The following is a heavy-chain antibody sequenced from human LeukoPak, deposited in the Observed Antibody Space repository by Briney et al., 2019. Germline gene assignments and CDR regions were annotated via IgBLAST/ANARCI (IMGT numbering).Heavy chain of an antibody. V-gene: IGHV3-23*01. D-gene: IGHD2-2*01. CDR1: GSTVSSNY. J-gene: IGHJ4*02. Sequence: PGGSLRLSCAASGSTVSSNYMSWVRQAPGKGLEWVSAISGSGGSTYYADSVKGRFTISRDNSKNTLYLQMNSLRAEDTAVYYCAKAYCSSTSCRYFDYWGQGTLVTVSS. CDR2: ISGSGGST. CDR3: AKAYCSSTSCRYFDY.